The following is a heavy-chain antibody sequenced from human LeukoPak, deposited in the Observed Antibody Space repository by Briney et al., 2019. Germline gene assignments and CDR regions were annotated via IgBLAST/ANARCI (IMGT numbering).Heavy chain of an antibody. CDR2: INTDGTNT. V-gene: IGHV3-74*01. CDR3: AELGITMIGGV. J-gene: IGHJ6*04. D-gene: IGHD3-10*02. CDR1: GFTFSNYW. Sequence: GSLRLSCAASGFTFSNYWMHWVRQAPGKGLMYVSRINTDGTNTIYADSVRGRFTISRDNAKNTLYLQLNSLRAEGTAVYYCAELGITMIGGVWGKGTTVTIPS.